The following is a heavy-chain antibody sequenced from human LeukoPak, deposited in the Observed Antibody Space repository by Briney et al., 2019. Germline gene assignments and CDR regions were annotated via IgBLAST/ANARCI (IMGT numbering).Heavy chain of an antibody. CDR3: ASGRVSSSWYYFDY. J-gene: IGHJ4*02. D-gene: IGHD6-13*01. V-gene: IGHV1-8*03. Sequence: GASVKVSCKASGYTFTSYDINWVRQATGQGLEWMGWMNPNSGNTGYAQKFQGRVTITRNTSISTAYMELSSLRSEDTAVYYCASGRVSSSWYYFDYWGQGTLVTVSS. CDR2: MNPNSGNT. CDR1: GYTFTSYD.